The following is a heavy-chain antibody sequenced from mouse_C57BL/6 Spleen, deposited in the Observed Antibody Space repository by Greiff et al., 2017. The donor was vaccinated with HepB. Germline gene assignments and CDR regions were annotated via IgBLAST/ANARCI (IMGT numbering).Heavy chain of an antibody. V-gene: IGHV1-82*01. D-gene: IGHD1-1*01. J-gene: IGHJ4*01. Sequence: VQLQQSGPELVKPGASVKISCKASGYAFSSSWMNWVKQRPGKGLEWIGRIYPGDGDTNYNGKFKGKATLTADKSSSTAYMQLSSLTSEDSAVYFCARRTTVVATDAMDYWGQGTSVTVSS. CDR3: ARRTTVVATDAMDY. CDR2: IYPGDGDT. CDR1: GYAFSSSW.